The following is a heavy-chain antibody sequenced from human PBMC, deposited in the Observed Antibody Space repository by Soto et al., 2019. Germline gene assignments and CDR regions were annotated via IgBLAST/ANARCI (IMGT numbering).Heavy chain of an antibody. Sequence: HVTLKESGPVLVKPTETLTLTCTVSWFSLSNGKVVVSWIRQPPGKALEWIAHIFSNDEKAYRTSLKSRLTISEDTSKSQVVLTMTNVDPVDTATYYCARILFGRSVAGGYFYMDVWGKGTTVTVSS. V-gene: IGHV2-26*01. CDR1: WFSLSNGKVV. CDR2: IFSNDEK. CDR3: ARILFGRSVAGGYFYMDV. J-gene: IGHJ6*03. D-gene: IGHD6-19*01.